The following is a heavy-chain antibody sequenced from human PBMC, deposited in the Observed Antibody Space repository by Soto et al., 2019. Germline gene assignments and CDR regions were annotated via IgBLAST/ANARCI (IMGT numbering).Heavy chain of an antibody. J-gene: IGHJ4*02. CDR1: GFTFSSYA. CDR3: AKDLRLGSGSSIAPFDY. CDR2: ISGSGGST. Sequence: GGSLRLSCAASGFTFSSYAMSWVRQAPGKGLEWVSAISGSGGSTYYADSVKGRFTISRDNSKNTLYLQMNSLRAEDTAVYYCAKDLRLGSGSSIAPFDYWGQGTLVTVSS. V-gene: IGHV3-23*01. D-gene: IGHD1-26*01.